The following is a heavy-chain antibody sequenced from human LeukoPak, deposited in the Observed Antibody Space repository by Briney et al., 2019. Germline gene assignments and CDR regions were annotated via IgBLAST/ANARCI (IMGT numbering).Heavy chain of an antibody. CDR3: ATDMGNETNWRDY. D-gene: IGHD3-3*01. CDR1: GCPLAELS. V-gene: IGHV1-24*01. J-gene: IGHJ4*02. CDR2: FDAEEDKT. Sequence: ASVRVSCKVSGCPLAELSIHWVRQTHAKGLEWMGGFDAEEDKTIYAQRFEARVTMTEDTATATAHLEMHSLTSDDTGVYYCATDMGNETNWRDYWGQGTLGVVSS.